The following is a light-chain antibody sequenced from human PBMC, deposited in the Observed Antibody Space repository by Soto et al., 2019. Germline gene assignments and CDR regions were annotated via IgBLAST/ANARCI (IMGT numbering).Light chain of an antibody. CDR2: DAT. CDR1: RTVGNF. Sequence: EIVLTQSPATLSLSPGERATLSCRASRTVGNFLASYQQQPRQVPSLLLYDATPRATGIPAKFSGSGSGTHSTLTISRPEPDDFGVYYCQQHYHWPPLTFGGGTKVEIK. CDR3: QQHYHWPPLT. J-gene: IGKJ4*01. V-gene: IGKV3-11*01.